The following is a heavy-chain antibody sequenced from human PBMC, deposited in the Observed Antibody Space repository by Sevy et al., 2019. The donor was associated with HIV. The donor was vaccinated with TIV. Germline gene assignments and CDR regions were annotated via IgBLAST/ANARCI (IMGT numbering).Heavy chain of an antibody. CDR2: INPNDGVT. J-gene: IGHJ6*02. CDR3: ARLTTMPTSDLYGMDV. D-gene: IGHD1-1*01. V-gene: IGHV1-2*02. CDR1: GYTFTDYY. Sequence: GESLKISCKASGYTFTDYYIHWVRQAPGQGLEWMAWINPNDGVTNYAQRFQGGVTVTRDTSISTAYMELRGLRSDDTAIYYCARLTTMPTSDLYGMDVWGQGTTVTVSS.